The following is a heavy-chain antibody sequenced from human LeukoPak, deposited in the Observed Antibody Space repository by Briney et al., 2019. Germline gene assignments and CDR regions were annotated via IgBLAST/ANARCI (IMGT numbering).Heavy chain of an antibody. V-gene: IGHV1-8*01. CDR2: MNPNSGNT. J-gene: IGHJ6*02. CDR1: GYTFTSYD. D-gene: IGHD3-3*02. CDR3: ARSLLATNYYGMDV. Sequence: ASVKVSCKASGYTFTSYDFNWVRQATGQRPEWMGWMNPNSGNTGYAQKFQGRVTMTRNTSISTAYMELSSLRSEDTAVYHCARSLLATNYYGMDVWGQGTTVTVSS.